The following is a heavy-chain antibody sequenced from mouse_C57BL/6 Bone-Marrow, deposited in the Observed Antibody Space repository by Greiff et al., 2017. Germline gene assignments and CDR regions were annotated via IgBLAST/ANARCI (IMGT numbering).Heavy chain of an antibody. Sequence: VQLKKSGPELVKPGASVKIPCKASGYTFTDYNMDWVKQSHGKSLEWIGDINPNNGGTIYNQKFKGKATLTVDKSSSTAYMELRSLTSEDTAVYYCARRTGYYAMDYWGQGTSVTVSS. CDR2: INPNNGGT. V-gene: IGHV1-18*01. CDR3: ARRTGYYAMDY. J-gene: IGHJ4*01. CDR1: GYTFTDYN. D-gene: IGHD4-1*01.